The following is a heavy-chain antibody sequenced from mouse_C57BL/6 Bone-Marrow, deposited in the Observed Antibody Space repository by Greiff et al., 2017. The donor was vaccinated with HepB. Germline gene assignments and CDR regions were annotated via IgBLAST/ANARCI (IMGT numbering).Heavy chain of an antibody. Sequence: ESGPGLVKPSQSLSLTCSVTGYSITSGYYWNWIRQFPGNKLEWMGYISYDGSNNYNPSLKNRISITRDTSKNQFFLKLNSVTTEDTATYYCARVYYYGSSYHWYFDVWGTGTTVTVSS. V-gene: IGHV3-6*01. D-gene: IGHD1-1*01. CDR3: ARVYYYGSSYHWYFDV. CDR1: GYSITSGYY. CDR2: ISYDGSN. J-gene: IGHJ1*03.